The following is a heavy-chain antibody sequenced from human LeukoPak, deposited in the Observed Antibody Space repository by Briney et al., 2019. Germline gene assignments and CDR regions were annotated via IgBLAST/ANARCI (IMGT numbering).Heavy chain of an antibody. D-gene: IGHD2-2*01. CDR2: IYYSGST. V-gene: IGHV4-30-4*08. CDR3: VCFSFDYYYYYYMDV. CDR1: GGSISSGDYY. J-gene: IGHJ6*03. Sequence: SETLSLTCTVSGGSISSGDYYWSWLRQPPGKGLEWIGYIYYSGSTYYNPSLKSRVTISVDTSKNQFSLKLSSVTAADTAVYYCVCFSFDYYYYYYMDVWGKGTTVTVPS.